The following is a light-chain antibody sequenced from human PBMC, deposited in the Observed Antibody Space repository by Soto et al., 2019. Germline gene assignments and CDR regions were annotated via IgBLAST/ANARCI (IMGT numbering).Light chain of an antibody. J-gene: IGLJ1*01. V-gene: IGLV2-14*01. CDR3: TSYTRSRTLV. CDR1: SSDVGAYDY. Sequence: QSVLTQPASVSGSPGQSITISCTGTSSDVGAYDYVSWYQHHPGKAPKVIIYEVINRPSGASNRFSGSKSGSTASLTISRLQAEDEADYYCTSYTRSRTLVFGGGTKVTVL. CDR2: EVI.